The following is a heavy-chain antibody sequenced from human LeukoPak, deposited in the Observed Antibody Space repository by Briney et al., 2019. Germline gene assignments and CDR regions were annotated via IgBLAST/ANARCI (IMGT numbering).Heavy chain of an antibody. D-gene: IGHD3-22*01. CDR1: GFTFSSYS. J-gene: IGHJ4*02. CDR2: ISSSSSYI. CDR3: ARVSGPEPYYYDSSGYLPNDY. V-gene: IGHV3-21*06. Sequence: PGGSLRLSCAASGFTFSSYSMNWVRQAPGKGLEWVSSISSSSSYIYYADSVKGRFTISRDNAKNSLYLQMNSLRAEDTAVYYCARVSGPEPYYYDSSGYLPNDYWGQGTLVTVPS.